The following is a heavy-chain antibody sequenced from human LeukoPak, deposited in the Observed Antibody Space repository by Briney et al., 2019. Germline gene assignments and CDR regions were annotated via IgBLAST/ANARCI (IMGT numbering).Heavy chain of an antibody. CDR3: GVGASSASEFDY. CDR2: ITGSSYNK. D-gene: IGHD1-26*01. J-gene: IGHJ4*02. V-gene: IGHV3-21*01. Sequence: GGSLRLSCAASGFTFSDYALNRVRQAPGKGLEWISSITGSSYNKYYAESLKGRVTISRDNAKNSLYLQMDSLRAEDTAVYYCGVGASSASEFDYWGQGTLVTVSS. CDR1: GFTFSDYA.